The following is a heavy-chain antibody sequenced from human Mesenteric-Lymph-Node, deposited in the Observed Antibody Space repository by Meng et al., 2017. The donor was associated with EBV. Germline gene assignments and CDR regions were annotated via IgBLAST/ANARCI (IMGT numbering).Heavy chain of an antibody. CDR3: VGGVAADGSVDY. V-gene: IGHV4-30-4*01. CDR1: GGSICSGGYF. CDR2: IYYSGDT. Sequence: QGQLQEPGPRLLKPSQTLSLSGAFPGGSICSGGYFWSWIRQPPGKGLDWIGYIYYSGDTYYNPSLKSRVTISVDTSKNQFSLKLSSVTAADTAVYYCVGGVAADGSVDYWGQGTLVTVSS. J-gene: IGHJ4*02. D-gene: IGHD6-13*01.